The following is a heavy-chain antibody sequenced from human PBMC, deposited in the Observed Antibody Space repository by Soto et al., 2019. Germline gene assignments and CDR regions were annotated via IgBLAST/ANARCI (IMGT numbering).Heavy chain of an antibody. CDR3: ARAPLRGGHIGPLGY. CDR1: GGSISSGGSY. CDR2: IYHSGSF. D-gene: IGHD2-21*01. V-gene: IGHV4-31*03. Sequence: SETLSLTCTVSGGSISSGGSYWNWIRQRPGKGLEWIGYIYHSGSFYYTPSLKGRAIISADTSKNQFSLKLSSVTAADTAVYYCARAPLRGGHIGPLGYWGQGTLVTSPQ. J-gene: IGHJ4*02.